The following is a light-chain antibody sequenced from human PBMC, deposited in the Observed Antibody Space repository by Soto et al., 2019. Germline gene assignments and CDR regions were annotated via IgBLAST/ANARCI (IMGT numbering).Light chain of an antibody. V-gene: IGKV3-11*01. CDR2: HAS. CDR3: QQRRT. Sequence: VLTQSPATLTLSPGERATLSCRASQSVTNSLAWYQQQPGQAPRLLIYHASNRATGVPARFSGSGSGTDFTLTISSLEPADFAVYYCQQRRTFGQGTKV. CDR1: QSVTNS. J-gene: IGKJ1*01.